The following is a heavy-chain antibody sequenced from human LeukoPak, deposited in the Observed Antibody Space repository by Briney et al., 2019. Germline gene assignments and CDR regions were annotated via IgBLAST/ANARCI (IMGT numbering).Heavy chain of an antibody. CDR2: IYYSGST. Sequence: PSETLSLTCTVSGGSISSYYWSWIRQPPGKGLEWIGNIYYSGSTNYNPSLKSRVTISVDTSKNQFSLKLSSVTAADTAVYYCARVGYYDILTGYYKGTWFDPWGQGTLVTVSS. CDR1: GGSISSYY. V-gene: IGHV4-59*01. D-gene: IGHD3-9*01. J-gene: IGHJ5*02. CDR3: ARVGYYDILTGYYKGTWFDP.